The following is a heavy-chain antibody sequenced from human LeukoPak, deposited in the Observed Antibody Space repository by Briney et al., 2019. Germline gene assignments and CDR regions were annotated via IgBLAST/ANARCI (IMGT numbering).Heavy chain of an antibody. CDR2: IYHSGGT. CDR1: GGSISSNNW. Sequence: PSETLSLTCAVSGGSISSNNWWSWVRQPPGKGLEWVGKIYHSGGTNYNPSLKSRVTISVDTSKNQFSLKLSSVTAADTAVYYCARVNSNSRRWFDPWGQGTLVTVSS. CDR3: ARVNSNSRRWFDP. V-gene: IGHV4-4*02. J-gene: IGHJ5*02. D-gene: IGHD2/OR15-2a*01.